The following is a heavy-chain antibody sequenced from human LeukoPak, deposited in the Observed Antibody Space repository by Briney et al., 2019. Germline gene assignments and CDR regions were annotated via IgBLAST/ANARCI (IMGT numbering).Heavy chain of an antibody. V-gene: IGHV3-11*01. D-gene: IGHD4-17*01. CDR2: ISSSGSTI. J-gene: IGHJ4*02. Sequence: TGGSLRLSCAASGFTFSDYYMSWIRQAPGKGLEWVSYISSSGSTIYYADSVKGRFTISRDNAKNSLYLQMNSLRAEDTAVYYCAKLVTTVELNPPGYWGQGTLVTVSS. CDR1: GFTFSDYY. CDR3: AKLVTTVELNPPGY.